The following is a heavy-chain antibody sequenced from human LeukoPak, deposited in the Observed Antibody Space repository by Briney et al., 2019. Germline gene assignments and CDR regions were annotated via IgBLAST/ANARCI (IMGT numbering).Heavy chain of an antibody. CDR1: GFTFSGSA. Sequence: PGGSLRLSCAASGFTFSGSAMHWVRQASGKGLEWVGRIRSKANSYATAYAASVKGRFTISRDDSKNTAYLQMNSLKTEDTAVYYCTIPVRGYYYDSSGLGIDYWGQGTLVTVSS. V-gene: IGHV3-73*01. D-gene: IGHD3-22*01. J-gene: IGHJ4*02. CDR3: TIPVRGYYYDSSGLGIDY. CDR2: IRSKANSYAT.